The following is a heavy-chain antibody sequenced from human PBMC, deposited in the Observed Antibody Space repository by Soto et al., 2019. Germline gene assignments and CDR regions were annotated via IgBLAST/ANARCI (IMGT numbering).Heavy chain of an antibody. Sequence: LRLSCAASGFTFSNYAMSWIRQAPGKGLEWVSTIRETGNTYYADSVRGRFATSRDNSENTLYLQMSSLRAEDTAVYYCAKQQKRVIRAIDYWGQGTLVTVS. V-gene: IGHV3-23*01. J-gene: IGHJ4*02. CDR3: AKQQKRVIRAIDY. CDR1: GFTFSNYA. CDR2: IRETGNT. D-gene: IGHD4-17*01.